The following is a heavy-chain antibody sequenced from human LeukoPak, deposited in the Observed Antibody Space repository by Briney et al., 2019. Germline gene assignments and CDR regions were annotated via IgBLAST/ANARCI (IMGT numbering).Heavy chain of an antibody. CDR3: ARDSSGYQ. Sequence: PGGSLRLSCAASGFTFSTYWMSWVRQAPGKGLEWVANIKEDGSEKYYGDSVKGRFTISRDNAKNSLYLQMNSRRAEDTAVYYWARDSSGYQWGQGTLVTVSS. J-gene: IGHJ4*02. CDR1: GFTFSTYW. V-gene: IGHV3-7*01. CDR2: IKEDGSEK. D-gene: IGHD3-22*01.